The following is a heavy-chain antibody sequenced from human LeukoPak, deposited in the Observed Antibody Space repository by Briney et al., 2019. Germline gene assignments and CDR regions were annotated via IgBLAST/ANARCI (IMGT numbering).Heavy chain of an antibody. D-gene: IGHD6-19*01. CDR3: AILVAVAGNVDY. CDR2: INPNSGGT. J-gene: IGHJ4*02. Sequence: ASVKVSCKASGYTFTGYYMHWVRQAPGRGLEWMGWINPNSGGTNYAQKFQGRVTMTRDTSISTAYMELSRLRSDDTAVYYCAILVAVAGNVDYWGQGTLVTVSS. CDR1: GYTFTGYY. V-gene: IGHV1-2*02.